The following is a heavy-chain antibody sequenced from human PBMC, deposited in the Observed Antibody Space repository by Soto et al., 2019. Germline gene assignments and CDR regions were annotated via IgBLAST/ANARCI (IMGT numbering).Heavy chain of an antibody. CDR3: AKKEDYYYYAMDV. Sequence: EVQLLESGGGLVQPGGSLRLTCAASGFTFTSYAMTWVRQAPGKGLEWVSDVSGSGRSTNYADSVKGRFTISRDNSKNTLDLKMNSLRAEDTAIYYWAKKEDYYYYAMDVWGQGTTVTVSS. CDR2: VSGSGRST. V-gene: IGHV3-23*01. J-gene: IGHJ6*02. CDR1: GFTFTSYA.